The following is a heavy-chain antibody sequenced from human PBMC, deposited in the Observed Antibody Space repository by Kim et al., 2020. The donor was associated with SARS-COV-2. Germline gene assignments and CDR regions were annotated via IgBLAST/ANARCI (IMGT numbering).Heavy chain of an antibody. CDR3: TRGRVGVVPAPVLGLGPYYDYFILDV. CDR2: ITHSGST. Sequence: SETLSLTCAVYGGSFSGHSWSWIRQPPGKGLEWIGEITHSGSTKYNPSLTSRLTISIDMSTNQFSLKLTSVTAADTGLYYCTRGRVGVVPAPVLGLGPYYDYFILDVWGHGTTVTVSS. CDR1: GGSFSGHS. V-gene: IGHV4-34*01. J-gene: IGHJ6*02. D-gene: IGHD2-2*02.